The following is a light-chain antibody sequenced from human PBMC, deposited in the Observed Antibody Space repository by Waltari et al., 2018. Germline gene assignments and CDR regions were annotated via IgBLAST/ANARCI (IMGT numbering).Light chain of an antibody. V-gene: IGLV2-11*01. CDR1: RTDVGGYNY. J-gene: IGLJ2*01. CDR2: DVT. CDR3: CSYAGP. Sequence: QSALTQPRSVSGSPGQSAAISSPGTRTDVGGYNYVSWYQQHPGKAPKLMIYDVTKRPSGVPDRFSGSKSGNTASLTISGLQADDEADYYCCSYAGPFGGGTKLTVL.